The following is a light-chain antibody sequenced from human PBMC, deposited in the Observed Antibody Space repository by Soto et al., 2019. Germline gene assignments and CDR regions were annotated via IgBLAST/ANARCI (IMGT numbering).Light chain of an antibody. CDR1: QDISTY. V-gene: IGKV1-9*01. CDR3: QQINTLPFT. CDR2: EAS. Sequence: DIQLTQSPSFLSASVGDRVTITCRASQDISTYLAWYQQKPGKAPKLMIYEASTLQDGVPSRFSGRGSGTDFTLTISGLLPEDFATYHCQQINTLPFTFCQGTRLEIK. J-gene: IGKJ5*01.